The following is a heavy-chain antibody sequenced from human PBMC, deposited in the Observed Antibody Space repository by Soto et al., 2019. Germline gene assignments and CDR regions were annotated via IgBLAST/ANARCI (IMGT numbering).Heavy chain of an antibody. J-gene: IGHJ5*02. CDR2: IYYSGST. CDR1: GGSISSYY. Sequence: SETLSLTCTVSGGSISSYYWSWIRQPPGKGLEWIGYIYYSGSTNYNPSLKSRVTISVDTFKNQFSLKLSSVTAANTAVYYCARESPGYCTNGVCYGGWFDPWGQGTLVTVSS. D-gene: IGHD2-8*01. CDR3: ARESPGYCTNGVCYGGWFDP. V-gene: IGHV4-59*01.